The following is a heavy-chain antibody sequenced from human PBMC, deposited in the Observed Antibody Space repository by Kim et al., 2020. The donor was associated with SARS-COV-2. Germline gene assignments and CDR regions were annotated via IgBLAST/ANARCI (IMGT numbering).Heavy chain of an antibody. CDR3: ARGVTTDGYDFWSGYYTWWFDP. CDR2: ISAYNGNT. D-gene: IGHD3-3*01. Sequence: ASVKVSCKASGYTFTSYGISWVRQAPGQGLEWMGWISAYNGNTNYAQKLQGRVTMTTDTSTSTAYMELRSLRSDDTAVYYCARGVTTDGYDFWSGYYTWWFDPWGQGTLVTVSS. J-gene: IGHJ5*02. CDR1: GYTFTSYG. V-gene: IGHV1-18*01.